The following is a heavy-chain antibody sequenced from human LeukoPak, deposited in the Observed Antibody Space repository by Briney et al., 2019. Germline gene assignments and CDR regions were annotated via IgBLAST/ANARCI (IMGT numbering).Heavy chain of an antibody. D-gene: IGHD1-7*01. CDR3: VKNRVVFNWNYAYYFDY. CDR1: GFTFSDYA. Sequence: GGSLRLSCAVSGFTFSDYAMHWVRQAPGKGLEWVAIISYDGSNKYYADPVKGRFTISRDNSKNTLYLQMNSLRAEDTAVYYCVKNRVVFNWNYAYYFDYWGQGTLVTVSS. V-gene: IGHV3-30*18. CDR2: ISYDGSNK. J-gene: IGHJ4*02.